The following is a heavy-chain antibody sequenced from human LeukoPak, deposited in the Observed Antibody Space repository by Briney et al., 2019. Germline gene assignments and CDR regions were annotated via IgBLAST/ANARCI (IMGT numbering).Heavy chain of an antibody. J-gene: IGHJ4*02. CDR3: ARLSTVTTSFDY. CDR2: IYTSGTT. D-gene: IGHD4-17*01. Sequence: SETLSLTCTVSSGSISTSNYYWSWIRQPAGKGLEWIGRIYTSGTTHYNPSLKSRVTMSVDTSKNQFSLKLSSVTAADTAVYYCARLSTVTTSFDYWGQGTLVTVSS. V-gene: IGHV4-61*02. CDR1: SGSISTSNYY.